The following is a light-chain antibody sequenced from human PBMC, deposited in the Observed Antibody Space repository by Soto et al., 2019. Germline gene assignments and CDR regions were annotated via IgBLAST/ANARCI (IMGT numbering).Light chain of an antibody. J-gene: IGKJ1*01. CDR2: WAS. Sequence: EIVLTQSPATLSLSPGERATLSCRASQSVSSYLAWYQQKPGQPPKLLICWASTRESGVPDRFSGSGSGTDFTLTISSLQAEDVAVYFCQQYYTTPSFGQGTKVEIK. CDR1: QSVSSY. V-gene: IGKV4-1*01. CDR3: QQYYTTPS.